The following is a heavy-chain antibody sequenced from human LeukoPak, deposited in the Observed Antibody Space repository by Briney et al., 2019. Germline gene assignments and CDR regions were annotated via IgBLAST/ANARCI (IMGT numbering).Heavy chain of an antibody. CDR3: SVQYSSSSVVDF. V-gene: IGHV3-48*03. CDR1: GFSFSTYE. CDR2: ISSSGSIM. Sequence: HPGGSLSLSCAASGFSFSTYEMNWVRQAPGKGLEWVSYISSSGSIMYSADSVKGRFTISRDNAKNSLFLQMNSLRVEDTAIYYCSVQYSSSSVVDFWGQGALVTVSS. D-gene: IGHD6-6*01. J-gene: IGHJ4*02.